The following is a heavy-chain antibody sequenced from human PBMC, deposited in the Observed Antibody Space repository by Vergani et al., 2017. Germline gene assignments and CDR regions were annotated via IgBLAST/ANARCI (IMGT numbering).Heavy chain of an antibody. CDR2: VHTDGTA. J-gene: IGHJ5*02. V-gene: IGHV4-4*07. Sequence: QVQLQESGPGLLKPSETLSLTCSVSGASISSYFWSWIRQPAGKGLEWLGRVHTDGTAYYNPSLRTRGRLSADLSQSQFSLKMTSLTAADTAVYYCARPGCSGGSCYRGSGGWFDPWGQGTLVTVSS. CDR3: ARPGCSGGSCYRGSGGWFDP. D-gene: IGHD2-15*01. CDR1: GASISSYF.